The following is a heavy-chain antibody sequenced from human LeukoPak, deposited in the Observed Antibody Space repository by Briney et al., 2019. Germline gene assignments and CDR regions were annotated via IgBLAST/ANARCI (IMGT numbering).Heavy chain of an antibody. CDR1: GDSVSSNSAA. Sequence: SQTLSLTCAISGDSVSSNSAAWNWIRQSPSRGLEWLGRTYYRSKWYNDYAVSLKSRITISPDTSKNQFSLQLNSVTPEDTAVYYCVRSSSWYLWFDPWGQGTLVTVSS. CDR3: VRSSSWYLWFDP. V-gene: IGHV6-1*01. J-gene: IGHJ5*02. CDR2: TYYRSKWYN. D-gene: IGHD6-13*01.